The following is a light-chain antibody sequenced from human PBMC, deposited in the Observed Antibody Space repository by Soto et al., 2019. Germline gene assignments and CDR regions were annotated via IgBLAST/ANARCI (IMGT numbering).Light chain of an antibody. V-gene: IGLV2-14*02. CDR3: GSYSSTDTPFV. J-gene: IGLJ1*01. Sequence: VSGSPGQSIPISCSGTSSDVGAYKLVSWYQQHPGKAPRLIIYEDIRRPSGISRRFSVSKSGNTASLTISGLRADDEADYYCGSYSSTDTPFVFGTGTKVTVL. CDR2: EDI. CDR1: SSDVGAYKL.